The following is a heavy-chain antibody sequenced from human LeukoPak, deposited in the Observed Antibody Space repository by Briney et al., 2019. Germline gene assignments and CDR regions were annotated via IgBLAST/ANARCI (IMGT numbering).Heavy chain of an antibody. CDR2: ISAYNDNT. CDR3: AKGAPYHSISWYLMVDYNFGMDV. Sequence: ASVKVSCKASGYTFSSHGINWVRQAPGRGLEWMGWISAYNDNTEYAQKFQDRVSMTTDTSTSTAYMELRSLRSDDTAVYYCAKGAPYHSISWYLMVDYNFGMDVWGQGTTVTVSS. CDR1: GYTFSSHG. V-gene: IGHV1-18*01. J-gene: IGHJ6*02. D-gene: IGHD6-13*01.